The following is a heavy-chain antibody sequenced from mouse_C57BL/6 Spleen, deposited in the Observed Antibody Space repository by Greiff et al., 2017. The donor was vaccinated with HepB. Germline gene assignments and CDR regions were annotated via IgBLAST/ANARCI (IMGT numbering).Heavy chain of an antibody. CDR3: TTGELRLPFAY. CDR2: IDPEDGDT. J-gene: IGHJ3*01. D-gene: IGHD3-2*02. V-gene: IGHV14-1*01. CDR1: GFNIKDYY. Sequence: EVKLMESGAELVRPGASVKLSCTASGFNIKDYYMHWVKQRPEQGLEWIGRIDPEDGDTEYAPKFQGKATMTADTSSNTAYLQLSSLTSEDTAVYYCTTGELRLPFAYWGQGTLVTVSA.